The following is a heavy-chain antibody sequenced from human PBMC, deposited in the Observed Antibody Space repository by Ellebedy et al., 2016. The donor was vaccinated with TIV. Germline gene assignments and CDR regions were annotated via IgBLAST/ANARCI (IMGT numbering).Heavy chain of an antibody. Sequence: GESLKISCAASGFAFSSYAMHWVRQAPGKGLEWVAVIANDESGRHYADSVKGRFTISRDNSKNTLDLQMNSLRVEDTAVYYCVKGGYDRSGYYAPPVECWGQGTLVTVS. D-gene: IGHD3-22*01. CDR2: IANDESGR. CDR1: GFAFSSYA. CDR3: VKGGYDRSGYYAPPVEC. J-gene: IGHJ4*02. V-gene: IGHV3-30*18.